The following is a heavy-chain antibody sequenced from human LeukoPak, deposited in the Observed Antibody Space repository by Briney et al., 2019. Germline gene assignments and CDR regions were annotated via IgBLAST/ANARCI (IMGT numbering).Heavy chain of an antibody. CDR2: IYSGGST. CDR1: GFTVSSNY. Sequence: HPGGSLRLSCAASGFTVSSNYMSWVRQAPGKGLEWVSVIYSGGSTYSADSVKGRFTLSRDNSKNTLYLQMNSLRAEDTAVYYCARDRDGVGMDVWGQGTTVTVSS. J-gene: IGHJ6*02. CDR3: ARDRDGVGMDV. D-gene: IGHD5-24*01. V-gene: IGHV3-53*01.